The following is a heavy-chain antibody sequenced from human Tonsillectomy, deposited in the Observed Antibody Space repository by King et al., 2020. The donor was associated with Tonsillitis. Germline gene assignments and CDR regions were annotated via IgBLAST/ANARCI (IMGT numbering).Heavy chain of an antibody. D-gene: IGHD7-27*01. CDR3: VRDHLWAFDY. Sequence: VQLVESGGGLVQPGGSLRLSCVASGFSFSSFTMNWVRQAPGKGLEWFSFIPVGGDITSYAASVKGRFTISRDNARTSLYLQMNSLRDEDTAVYYCVRDHLWAFDYWGQGTLVTVSS. V-gene: IGHV3-48*02. CDR1: GFSFSSFT. J-gene: IGHJ4*02. CDR2: IPVGGDIT.